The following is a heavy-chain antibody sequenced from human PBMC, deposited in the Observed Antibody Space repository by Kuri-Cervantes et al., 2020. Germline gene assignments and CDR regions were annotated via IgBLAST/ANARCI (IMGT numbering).Heavy chain of an antibody. J-gene: IGHJ1*01. CDR1: GYTFTYRY. Sequence: SVKVSCKASGYTFTYRYLHWVRQAPGQALEWMGWITPFNGNTNYAQKFQDRVTITRDRSMSTAYMELSSLRSEDTAMYYCARGLSERSGSKHWGQGTLVTVSS. V-gene: IGHV1-45*02. CDR3: ARGLSERSGSKH. D-gene: IGHD1-26*01. CDR2: ITPFNGNT.